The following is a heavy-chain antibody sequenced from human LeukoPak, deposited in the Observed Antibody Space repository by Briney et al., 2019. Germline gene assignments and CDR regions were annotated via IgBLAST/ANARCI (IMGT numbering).Heavy chain of an antibody. CDR2: IYPGDSDT. D-gene: IGHD3-10*01. CDR3: ARGWDYYGSGSYYFNWFDP. J-gene: IGHJ5*02. V-gene: IGHV5-51*01. CDR1: GYSFTSYW. Sequence: GESLKISCKGSGYSFTSYWIGWVRQMPGKGLEWMGIIYPGDSDTRYSPSFQGQVTISADKSISTAYLQWSSLKASDTAMYYCARGWDYYGSGSYYFNWFDPWGQGTLVTVSS.